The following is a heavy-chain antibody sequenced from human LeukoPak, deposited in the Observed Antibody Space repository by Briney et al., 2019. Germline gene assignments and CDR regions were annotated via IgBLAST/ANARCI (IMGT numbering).Heavy chain of an antibody. CDR2: ISAYNGNT. CDR1: GYTFTSYG. V-gene: IGHV1-18*01. D-gene: IGHD3-22*01. Sequence: ASVKLSCKASGYTFTSYGISWVRQAPGQGLEWMGWISAYNGNTNYAQKLQGRVTMTTDTSTSTAYMELRSLRSDDTAVYYCARDSPHHYYDKPLDIWGQGTMVTVSS. CDR3: ARDSPHHYYDKPLDI. J-gene: IGHJ3*02.